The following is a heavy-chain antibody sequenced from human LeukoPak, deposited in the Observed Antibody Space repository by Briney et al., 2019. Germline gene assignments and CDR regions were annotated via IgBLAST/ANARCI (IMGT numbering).Heavy chain of an antibody. J-gene: IGHJ4*02. CDR2: IITILGRA. D-gene: IGHD6-13*01. CDR1: GGTFSIYA. CDR3: ATRNLTNSSRWG. Sequence: SVNVSCKASGGTFSIYAISWGRQAPGQGLEWMGRIITILGRANYAQKFQGRVTLTEDKSTSTAYMELSSLRSEDTAVYYCATRNLTNSSRWGWGQGTMVSVSS. V-gene: IGHV1-69*04.